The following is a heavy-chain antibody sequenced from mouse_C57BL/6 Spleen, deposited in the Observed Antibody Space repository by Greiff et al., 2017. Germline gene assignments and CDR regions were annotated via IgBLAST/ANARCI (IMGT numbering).Heavy chain of an antibody. J-gene: IGHJ4*01. CDR2: IDPSDSET. D-gene: IGHD2-1*01. CDR1: GYTFTSYW. CDR3: ARRGGYGNPYAMDY. Sequence: VQLQQPGAELVRPGSSVKLSCKASGYTFTSYWMHWVKQRPIQGLEWIGNIDPSDSETHYNQKFKDKATLTVDKSSSTAYMQLSSLTSEDSAVYYCARRGGYGNPYAMDYWGQGTSVTVSS. V-gene: IGHV1-52*01.